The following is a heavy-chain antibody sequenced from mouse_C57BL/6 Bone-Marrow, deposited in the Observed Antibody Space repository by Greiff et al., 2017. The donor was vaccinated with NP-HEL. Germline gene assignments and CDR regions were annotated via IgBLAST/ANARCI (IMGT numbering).Heavy chain of an antibody. CDR1: GYTFTDYY. CDR2: IYPGSGTT. CDR3: AREELWLRLGYFDV. D-gene: IGHD2-2*01. V-gene: IGHV1-76*01. Sequence: VQLQQSGAELVRPGASVKLSCKASGYTFTDYYINWVKQRPGQGLEWIARIYPGSGTTYYNEKFKGTATLTAEKSSNTADMQLSSLTSEDAAVYFLAREELWLRLGYFDVWGTGTTVTVSS. J-gene: IGHJ1*03.